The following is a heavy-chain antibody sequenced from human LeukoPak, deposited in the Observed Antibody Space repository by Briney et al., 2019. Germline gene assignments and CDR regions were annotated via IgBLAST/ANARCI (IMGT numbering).Heavy chain of an antibody. CDR2: INPNSGGT. Sequence: VASVKVSCKASGYTFTGYYMHWVRQAPGQGLEGMGWINPNSGGTNYAQKFQGRVTMTRDTSISTAYMELSRLRSDDTAVYYCARERFDGGNSNFDYWGQGTLVTVSS. D-gene: IGHD4-23*01. CDR1: GYTFTGYY. CDR3: ARERFDGGNSNFDY. J-gene: IGHJ4*02. V-gene: IGHV1-2*02.